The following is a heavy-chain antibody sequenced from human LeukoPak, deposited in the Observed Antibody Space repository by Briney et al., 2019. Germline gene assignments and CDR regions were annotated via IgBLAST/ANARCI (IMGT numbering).Heavy chain of an antibody. D-gene: IGHD5-12*01. J-gene: IGHJ4*02. Sequence: SQTLSLTCTVSGGSISNGDYYRSWIRQPPGKGLEWIGYIYYSGSTYYNPSLESRVTLSVDTSKSQFSLKLSSVTAADTAVYYCARDNSGYRAFDYWGQGTLVTVSS. CDR3: ARDNSGYRAFDY. V-gene: IGHV4-30-4*01. CDR2: IYYSGST. CDR1: GGSISNGDYY.